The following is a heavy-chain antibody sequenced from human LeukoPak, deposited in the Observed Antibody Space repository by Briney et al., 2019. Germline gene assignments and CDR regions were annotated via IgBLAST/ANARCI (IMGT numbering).Heavy chain of an antibody. CDR3: AKNLGGEFDY. Sequence: GGSLRLSCAASGFTFSSYGMHWVRQAPGKGLEWVAVISYDGSNKYYAGSVKGRFTISRDNSKNTLYLQMNSLRAEDTAVYYCAKNLGGEFDYWGQGTLVTVSS. CDR1: GFTFSSYG. V-gene: IGHV3-30*18. D-gene: IGHD3-16*01. J-gene: IGHJ4*02. CDR2: ISYDGSNK.